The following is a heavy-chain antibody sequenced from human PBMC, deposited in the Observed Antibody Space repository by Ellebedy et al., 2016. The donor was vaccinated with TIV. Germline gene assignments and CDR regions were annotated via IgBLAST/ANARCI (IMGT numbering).Heavy chain of an antibody. CDR1: GFTFKSYA. J-gene: IGHJ4*02. D-gene: IGHD6-25*01. CDR2: ISEDGTKI. Sequence: GGSLRLXCVVSGFTFKSYAMHWVRRAPGSGLEWVAGISEDGTKINYAESVKGRFTVSRDNSLGTLYLHMNNLRSDDTALYICAKDLIDLTAGRIGSWGRGTRVTVSS. CDR3: AKDLIDLTAGRIGS. V-gene: IGHV3-30-3*01.